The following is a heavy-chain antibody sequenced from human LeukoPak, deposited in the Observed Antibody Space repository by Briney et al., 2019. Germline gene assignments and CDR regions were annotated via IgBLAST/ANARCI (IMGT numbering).Heavy chain of an antibody. CDR3: ARQTTSGWFDP. V-gene: IGHV4-59*01. CDR1: GGSISSYY. Sequence: SETLSLTCTVSGGSISSYYWSWIRQPPGKGLEWIGYIYYSGSTNCNPSLKSRVTISVDTSKNQFSLKLSSVTAADTAVYYCARQTTSGWFDPWGQGTLVTVSS. D-gene: IGHD4-17*01. CDR2: IYYSGST. J-gene: IGHJ5*02.